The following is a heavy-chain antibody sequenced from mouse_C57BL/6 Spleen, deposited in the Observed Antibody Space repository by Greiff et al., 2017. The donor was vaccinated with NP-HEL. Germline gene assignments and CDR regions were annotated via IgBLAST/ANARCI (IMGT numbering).Heavy chain of an antibody. V-gene: IGHV5-17*01. Sequence: EVMLVESGGGLVKPGGSLKLSCAASGFTFSDYGMHWVRQAPEKGLEWVAYISSGSSTIYYADTVKGRFTISRDNAKNTLFLQMTSLRSEDTAMYYCARRDYLAWFAYWGQGTLVTVSA. CDR3: ARRDYLAWFAY. CDR2: ISSGSSTI. J-gene: IGHJ3*01. D-gene: IGHD2-4*01. CDR1: GFTFSDYG.